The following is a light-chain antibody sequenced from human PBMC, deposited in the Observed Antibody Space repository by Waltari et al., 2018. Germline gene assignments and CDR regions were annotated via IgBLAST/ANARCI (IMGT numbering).Light chain of an antibody. V-gene: IGLV2-14*03. J-gene: IGLJ7*01. CDR2: DFI. Sequence: QSALTQPASVSGSPGQSITISCTGTSSDVAGYNYVSWYQQHPGKAPKLMIFDFITRTSGVSNCFSGSRLRNTASLTISGLQAEDETDYYGSSYTISRTLTVFGGGTQLTVL. CDR3: SSYTISRTLTV. CDR1: SSDVAGYNY.